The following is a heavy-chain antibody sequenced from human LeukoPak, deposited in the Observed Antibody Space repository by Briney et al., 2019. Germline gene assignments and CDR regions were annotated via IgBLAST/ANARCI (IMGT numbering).Heavy chain of an antibody. CDR1: GFTVSSNY. CDR3: ARIAVADSHFDY. D-gene: IGHD6-19*01. J-gene: IGHJ4*02. Sequence: GGSLRLSCAASGFTVSSNYMSWVRQAPGEGLEWVSVIYSGGSTYYADSVKGRFTISRDNSKNTLYLQMNSLRAEDTAVYYCARIAVADSHFDYWGQGTLVTVSS. CDR2: IYSGGST. V-gene: IGHV3-66*01.